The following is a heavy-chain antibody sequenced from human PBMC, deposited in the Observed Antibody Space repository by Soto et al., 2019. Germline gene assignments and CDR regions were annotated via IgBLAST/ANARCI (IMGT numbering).Heavy chain of an antibody. Sequence: ASVKVSCKASGYTFTGYYMHWVRQAPGQGLGWMGWINPNSGGTNYAQKFQGWVIMTRDTSISTAYMELSRLRSDDTAVYYCARDSGTDAFDIWGRGTIVTVSS. CDR2: INPNSGGT. J-gene: IGHJ3*02. V-gene: IGHV1-2*04. CDR3: ARDSGTDAFDI. CDR1: GYTFTGYY. D-gene: IGHD5-12*01.